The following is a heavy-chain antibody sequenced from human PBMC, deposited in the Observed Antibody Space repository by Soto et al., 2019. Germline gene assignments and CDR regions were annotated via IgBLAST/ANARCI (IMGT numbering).Heavy chain of an antibody. J-gene: IGHJ5*02. CDR1: GGSISSGGYY. V-gene: IGHV4-31*01. Sequence: SETLSLTCTVSGGSISSGGYYWSWIRQHPGKGLEWIGYIFYSGTTYYNPSLTSPVTLSVDTSKNQFSLTLSSVTVADTAVDYCARTVTPSGRGTLVTASS. CDR2: IFYSGTT. CDR3: ARTVTP.